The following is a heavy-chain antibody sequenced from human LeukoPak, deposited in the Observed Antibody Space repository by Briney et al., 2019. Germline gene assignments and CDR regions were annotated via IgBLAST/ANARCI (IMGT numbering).Heavy chain of an antibody. Sequence: GGSLRLSCAASGFTVSSSYMSWVRQAPGKGLEWVSVIYSGGSTYYADSVKGRLTISRDNSKNTLYLQMNSLRAEDTAVYYCARGGSWIRGSLYFDYWGQGTLVTVSS. J-gene: IGHJ4*02. CDR1: GFTVSSSY. D-gene: IGHD3-10*01. CDR3: ARGGSWIRGSLYFDY. V-gene: IGHV3-53*01. CDR2: IYSGGST.